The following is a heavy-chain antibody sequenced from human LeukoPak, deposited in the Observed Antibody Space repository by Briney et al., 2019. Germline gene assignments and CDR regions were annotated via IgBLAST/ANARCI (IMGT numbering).Heavy chain of an antibody. CDR1: GFTFSSYA. CDR2: ISGSGGTT. CDR3: AKGDLGFGRFYFDY. V-gene: IGHV3-23*01. Sequence: GGSLRLSCAASGFTFSSYAMSWVRQAPGKGLEWVSSISGSGGTTYNAVSVKGRFTISRDNSKNTVYLQMNNLRAEDTAVYYCAKGDLGFGRFYFDYWGHGNLVTVSP. J-gene: IGHJ4*01. D-gene: IGHD3-16*01.